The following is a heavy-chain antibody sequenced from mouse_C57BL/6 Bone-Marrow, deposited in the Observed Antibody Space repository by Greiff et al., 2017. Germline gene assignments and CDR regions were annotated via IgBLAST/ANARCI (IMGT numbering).Heavy chain of an antibody. V-gene: IGHV1-81*01. CDR3: ARCGPYYAMDY. CDR2: IYPRSGNT. Sequence: VQRVESGAELARPGASVKLSCKASGYTFTSYGISWVKQRTGQGLEWIGEIYPRSGNTYYNEKFKGKATLTADKSSSTAYMELRSLTSEDSAVYFCARCGPYYAMDYWGQGTSVTVSS. J-gene: IGHJ4*01. CDR1: GYTFTSYG. D-gene: IGHD1-1*02.